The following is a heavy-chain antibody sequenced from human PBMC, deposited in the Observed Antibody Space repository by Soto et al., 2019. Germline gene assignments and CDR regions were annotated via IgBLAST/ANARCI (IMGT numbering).Heavy chain of an antibody. J-gene: IGHJ3*02. D-gene: IGHD3-3*01. V-gene: IGHV1-2*02. CDR1: GYPVTAYY. CDR3: ARGGGVGVAGSAAFDM. Sequence: QLHLVQSGAVVKKPGASVTVSCSASGYPVTAYYMHWVRQAPGRGLEWMGGINPATGAAKYTQTFPGRVTMTKDTSTGTVFIEMGGLTSEDPGGFYWARGGGVGVAGSAAFDMWGQGTLVTVSS. CDR2: INPATGAA.